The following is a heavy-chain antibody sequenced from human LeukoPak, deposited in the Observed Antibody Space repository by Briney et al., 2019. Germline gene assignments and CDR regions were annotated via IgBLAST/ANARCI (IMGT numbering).Heavy chain of an antibody. J-gene: IGHJ5*02. CDR3: ARGKDCSSTSCYSEVNNWFDP. CDR2: IIPIFGTA. Sequence: SVKVSCKASGYTFTSYGISWVRQAPGQGLEWMGGIIPIFGTANYAQKFQGRVTITADESTSTAYMELSSLRSEDTAVYYCARGKDCSSTSCYSEVNNWFDPWGQGTLVTVSS. V-gene: IGHV1-69*13. D-gene: IGHD2-2*01. CDR1: GYTFTSYG.